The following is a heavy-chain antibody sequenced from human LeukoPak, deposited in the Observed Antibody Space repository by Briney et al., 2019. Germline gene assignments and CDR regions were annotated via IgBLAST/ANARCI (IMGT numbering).Heavy chain of an antibody. J-gene: IGHJ4*02. Sequence: GGSLRLSCAASGFTFSSYGMHWVRQAPGKGLEWVAVISHDGSNKYYADSVKGRFTISRDNSKNTLYLQMNSLRAEDTAVYYCAKDHYDSSGYYLGGPDYWGQGTLVTVSS. CDR2: ISHDGSNK. D-gene: IGHD3-22*01. CDR3: AKDHYDSSGYYLGGPDY. CDR1: GFTFSSYG. V-gene: IGHV3-30*18.